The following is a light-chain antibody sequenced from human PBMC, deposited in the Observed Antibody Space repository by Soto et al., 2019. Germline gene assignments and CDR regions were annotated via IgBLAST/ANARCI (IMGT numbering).Light chain of an antibody. CDR1: QSISSW. J-gene: IGKJ1*01. V-gene: IGKV1-5*01. CDR3: QQYNSYSQGT. Sequence: IQMTQSPSTLSASVGDRVTITCRASQSISSWLAWYQQKPGKAPKLLIYDASSLESGVPSRFSGSGSGTEFTLTISSLQPDDFATYYCQQYNSYSQGTFGQGTKADIK. CDR2: DAS.